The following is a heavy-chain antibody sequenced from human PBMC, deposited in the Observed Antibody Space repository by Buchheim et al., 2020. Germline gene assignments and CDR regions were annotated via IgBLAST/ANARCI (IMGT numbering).Heavy chain of an antibody. J-gene: IGHJ4*02. CDR1: GFTFSSYS. Sequence: EVQLVESGGGLVKPGGSLRLSCAASGFTFSSYSMNWVRQAPGKGLEWVSSISSSSSYIYYADSVKGRFTISSDNAKNSLYQQMNSLRAEDTAVYYCARAQVLGGNSGLLYWGQGTL. CDR2: ISSSSSYI. CDR3: ARAQVLGGNSGLLY. V-gene: IGHV3-21*01. D-gene: IGHD6-19*01.